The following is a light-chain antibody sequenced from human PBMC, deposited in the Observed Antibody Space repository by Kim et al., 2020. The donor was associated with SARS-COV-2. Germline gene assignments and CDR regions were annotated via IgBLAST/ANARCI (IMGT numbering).Light chain of an antibody. J-gene: IGLJ2*01. CDR2: KDT. Sequence: SPGQTARITCSGDVLAKKYARWFQQNPGQAPVLVIYKDTERPSGIPERFSGSSSGTTVTLTISGAQVGDEGDYYCYSYSAAGEPLLGGGTQLTVL. CDR3: YSYSAAGEPL. CDR1: VLAKKY. V-gene: IGLV3-27*01.